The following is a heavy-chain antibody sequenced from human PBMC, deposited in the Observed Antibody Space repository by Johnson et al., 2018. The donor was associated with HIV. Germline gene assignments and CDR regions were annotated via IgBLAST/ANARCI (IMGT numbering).Heavy chain of an antibody. CDR2: ISKDGSNK. D-gene: IGHD4-23*01. Sequence: QVQLVESGGGLVQPGGSLRLSCAASGFTFSTYDMAWVRQAPGKGLEWVALISKDGSNKYYADSVKGRFTISRDDSKNTLLLQMKSLRAEDTAVYFCARKSVINFDAFDIWGQGTLVIVSS. CDR1: GFTFSTYD. CDR3: ARKSVINFDAFDI. V-gene: IGHV3-30*03. J-gene: IGHJ3*02.